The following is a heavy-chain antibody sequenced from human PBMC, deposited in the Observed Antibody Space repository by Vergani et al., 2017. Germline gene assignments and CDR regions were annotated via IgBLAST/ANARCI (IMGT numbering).Heavy chain of an antibody. J-gene: IGHJ6*02. CDR2: IYWNDDK. Sequence: QITLKESGPTLVKPTQTLTLTCTFSGFSLSTSGVGVGWIRQPPGKALEWLALIYWNDDKRYSPSLKSRLTITKDTSKNQVVLTMTNMDPVDTATYYCAHSPYYYDSSGYAVLGGSPTYYYYYYGMDVWGQGTTVTVSS. V-gene: IGHV2-5*01. CDR3: AHSPYYYDSSGYAVLGGSPTYYYYYYGMDV. CDR1: GFSLSTSGVG. D-gene: IGHD3-22*01.